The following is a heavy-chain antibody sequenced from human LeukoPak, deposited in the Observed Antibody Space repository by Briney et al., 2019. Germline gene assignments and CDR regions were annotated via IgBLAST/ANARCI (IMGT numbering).Heavy chain of an antibody. Sequence: SETLSLTCAVYGGSFSGYYWSWIRQPPGKGLEWIGEINHSGNTNYNPSLKSRVTISVDTSKNQFSLKLSSGTAADTAVYYCARERRGPYDFWSGYYNYYYYGMDVWGQGTTVTVSS. J-gene: IGHJ6*02. CDR2: INHSGNT. V-gene: IGHV4-34*01. CDR3: ARERRGPYDFWSGYYNYYYYGMDV. CDR1: GGSFSGYY. D-gene: IGHD3-3*01.